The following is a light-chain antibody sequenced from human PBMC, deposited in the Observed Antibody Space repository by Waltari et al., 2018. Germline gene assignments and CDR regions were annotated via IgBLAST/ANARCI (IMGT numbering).Light chain of an antibody. Sequence: EIVLTQSPGTLSLSTGERANLSCRASQSVSRALAWYQQKPGQAPRLLIYGTSNRATGIPDRFSGSGSGTDFSLTISRLEPEDVAVYFCQHYVRLPATFGQGTKVEIK. J-gene: IGKJ1*01. CDR2: GTS. CDR1: QSVSRA. CDR3: QHYVRLPAT. V-gene: IGKV3-20*01.